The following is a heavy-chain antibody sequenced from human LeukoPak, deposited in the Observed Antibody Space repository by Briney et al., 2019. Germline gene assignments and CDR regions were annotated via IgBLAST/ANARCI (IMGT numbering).Heavy chain of an antibody. CDR2: INPSGGST. Sequence: ASVKISCKASGYNLISYYMHWVRQAPGQGLEWMGIINPSGGSTSYAQKFQDRVTMTRDTSTSTVYMELSSLKSEDTAVYYCAREDVVLVDAVRYYYYGMDVWGQGTTVTVSS. CDR3: AREDVVLVDAVRYYYYGMDV. D-gene: IGHD2-8*01. CDR1: GYNLISYY. J-gene: IGHJ6*02. V-gene: IGHV1-46*01.